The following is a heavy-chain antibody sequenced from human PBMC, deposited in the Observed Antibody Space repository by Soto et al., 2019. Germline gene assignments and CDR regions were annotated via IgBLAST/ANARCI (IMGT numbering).Heavy chain of an antibody. CDR2: IKSKTDGGTT. Sequence: GGSLRLSCAASGFTFSNAWMSWVRQAPGKGLEWVGRIKSKTDGGTTDYAAPVKGRFTISRDDSKNTLYLQMNSLKTEDTAVYYCTTERWEQPTFDYWGQGTLVTVSS. CDR1: GFTFSNAW. D-gene: IGHD1-26*01. J-gene: IGHJ4*02. CDR3: TTERWEQPTFDY. V-gene: IGHV3-15*01.